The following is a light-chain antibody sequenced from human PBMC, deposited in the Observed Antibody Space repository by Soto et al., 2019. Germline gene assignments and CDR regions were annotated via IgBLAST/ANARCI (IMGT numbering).Light chain of an antibody. J-gene: IGKJ2*01. Sequence: EIVLTQSPGTLSLSPGERATLSCRASQSVSSTYLAWYQHTPGQAHRLLIYGASSRATGIPDRFTASGSGTDFTLIISRLEPEDFAVYYCQEYSNSRTFGQGTKLEIK. CDR2: GAS. CDR3: QEYSNSRT. CDR1: QSVSSTY. V-gene: IGKV3-20*01.